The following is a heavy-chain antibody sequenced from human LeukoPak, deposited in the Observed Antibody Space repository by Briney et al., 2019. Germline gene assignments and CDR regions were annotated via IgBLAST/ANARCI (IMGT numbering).Heavy chain of an antibody. J-gene: IGHJ5*02. Sequence: ASVQVTCKASGYTFISYGISWVRQAPAQGLEGMGWISAYNENTNQAQKLQGRVTMTTDTSTSTAYMELRSLRSDDTAVYYCAGIGPVYSDILTGGRNWFDPWGQGTLVTVSS. V-gene: IGHV1-18*04. CDR1: GYTFISYG. CDR2: ISAYNENT. D-gene: IGHD3-9*01. CDR3: AGIGPVYSDILTGGRNWFDP.